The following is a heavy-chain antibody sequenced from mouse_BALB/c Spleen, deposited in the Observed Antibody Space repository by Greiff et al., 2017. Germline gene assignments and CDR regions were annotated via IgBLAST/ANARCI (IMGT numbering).Heavy chain of an antibody. J-gene: IGHJ4*01. Sequence: VQVVESGPGLVAPPQSLSITCTVSGFSLTSYGVHWVRQPPGKGLEWLGVIWAGGSTNYNSALMSRLSISKDNSKSQVFLKMNSLQTDDTAMYYCAKHLTTESYYYAMDYWGQGTSVTVSS. CDR3: AKHLTTESYYYAMDY. D-gene: IGHD1-1*01. CDR1: GFSLTSYG. V-gene: IGHV2-9*02. CDR2: IWAGGST.